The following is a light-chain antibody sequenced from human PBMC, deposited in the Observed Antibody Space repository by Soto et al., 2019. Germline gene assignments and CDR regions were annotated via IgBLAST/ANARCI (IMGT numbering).Light chain of an antibody. CDR2: EVS. J-gene: IGLJ2*01. V-gene: IGLV2-14*01. Sequence: QSALTQPASVSGSPGQSITISCTGTSCDVGGYNYVSWYQQHPGKAPKLMISEVSNRPSGVSNRFSGSKSGNTASLTISGLQAEDEADYYCSSYTSRSTPVFGGGTKLTVL. CDR1: SCDVGGYNY. CDR3: SSYTSRSTPV.